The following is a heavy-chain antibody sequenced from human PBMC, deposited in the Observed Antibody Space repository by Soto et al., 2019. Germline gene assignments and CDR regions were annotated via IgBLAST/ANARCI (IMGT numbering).Heavy chain of an antibody. CDR1: GFTFSSYA. Sequence: QVQLVESGGGVVQPGRSLRLSCAASGFTFSSYAMHWVRQAPGKGLEWVAVISYDGSNKYYADSVKGRFTISRDNSKNTLYLQMNSLRAEDTAVYYCAGGAGSYFDYWGQGTLVTVSS. J-gene: IGHJ4*02. CDR2: ISYDGSNK. CDR3: AGGAGSYFDY. V-gene: IGHV3-30-3*01. D-gene: IGHD2-21*01.